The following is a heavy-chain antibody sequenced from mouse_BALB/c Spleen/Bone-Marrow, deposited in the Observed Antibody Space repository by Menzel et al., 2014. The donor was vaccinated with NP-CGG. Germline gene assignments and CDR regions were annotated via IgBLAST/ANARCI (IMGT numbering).Heavy chain of an antibody. J-gene: IGHJ1*01. V-gene: IGHV14-3*02. Sequence: DVKLQESGAELVKPGASVKLSCTASGFNIKDTYLHWVKQRPEQGLDWIGRIDPAIFTKYDPKFQGKATITADTSSNTAYLHLSSLTSEDTAVYYCASYRYGWYFDVWGAGTTVIVSS. CDR1: GFNIKDTY. CDR2: IDPAIFT. CDR3: ASYRYGWYFDV. D-gene: IGHD2-14*01.